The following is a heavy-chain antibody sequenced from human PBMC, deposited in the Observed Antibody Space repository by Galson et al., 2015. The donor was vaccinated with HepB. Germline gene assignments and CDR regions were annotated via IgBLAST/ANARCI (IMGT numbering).Heavy chain of an antibody. J-gene: IGHJ4*02. CDR2: ISGSGGNT. CDR3: AKGFLIVVPPAAIDS. D-gene: IGHD2-2*01. V-gene: IGHV3-23*01. CDR1: GFTFSSYA. Sequence: SLRLSCAASGFTFSSYAMNWVRQAPGKGLEWVSAISGSGGNTYYADSVKGRFTISRDNSKNTLYLQMNSLRAEDTAVYFCAKGFLIVVPPAAIDSWGQGTLVTVSS.